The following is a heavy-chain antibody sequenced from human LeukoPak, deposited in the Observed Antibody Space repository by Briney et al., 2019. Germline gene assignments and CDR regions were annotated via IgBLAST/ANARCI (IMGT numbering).Heavy chain of an antibody. CDR2: MNPNSGNT. CDR1: GDTFTIND. CDR3: ARVTAAGTWTFDI. Sequence: GASVKVSCKSSGDTFTINDINWVRQATGQGLEWMVWMNPNSGNTGYAQKFQGRVTMTRNTSISTAYMELTDLRSEDTAVYYCARVTAAGTWTFDIWGQGTTVTVSS. J-gene: IGHJ3*02. D-gene: IGHD6-13*01. V-gene: IGHV1-8*01.